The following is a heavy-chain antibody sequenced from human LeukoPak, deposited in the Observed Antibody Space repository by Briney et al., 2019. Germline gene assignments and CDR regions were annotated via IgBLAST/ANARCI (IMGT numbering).Heavy chain of an antibody. CDR3: AKDPRLVLRVYYYMDV. CDR2: IRYDGSNK. Sequence: GGSLRLSCAASGFTFSSYGMHWVRQAPGKGLEWVAFIRYDGSNKYYADSVKGRFTISRDNSKSTLYLQMNSLRAEDTAVYYCAKDPRLVLRVYYYMDVWGKGTTVTVSS. CDR1: GFTFSSYG. J-gene: IGHJ6*03. D-gene: IGHD6-6*01. V-gene: IGHV3-30*02.